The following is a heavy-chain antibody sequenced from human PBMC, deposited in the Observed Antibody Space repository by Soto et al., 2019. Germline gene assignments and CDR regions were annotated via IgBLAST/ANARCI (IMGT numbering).Heavy chain of an antibody. V-gene: IGHV1-69*13. CDR2: IIPIFGTA. CDR1: GGTFSSYA. D-gene: IGHD1-26*01. J-gene: IGHJ4*02. CDR3: AREAPRIVGATHFDY. Sequence: SVKVSCKASGGTFSSYAISWVRQAPGQGLEWMGGIIPIFGTANYAQKFQGRVTITADESTSTAYMELSSLRSEDTAVYYCAREAPRIVGATHFDYWGQGTLVTVSS.